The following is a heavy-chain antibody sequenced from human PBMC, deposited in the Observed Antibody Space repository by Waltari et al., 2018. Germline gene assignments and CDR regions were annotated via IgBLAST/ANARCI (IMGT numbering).Heavy chain of an antibody. V-gene: IGHV3-33*01. CDR2: ISTTRSNT. CDR3: ARDIAFGGVIVMNEAFDF. D-gene: IGHD3-16*02. Sequence: QLYLVESGGGVVQPGRSLRLSCAASVFTFSSYGMHWVRQPPGKWLQWVAVISTTRSNTYYADSVRGRFTISRDNSKNILYLQMNSLRAEDTAVYYCARDIAFGGVIVMNEAFDFRGRGTTVTVSP. CDR1: VFTFSSYG. J-gene: IGHJ3*01.